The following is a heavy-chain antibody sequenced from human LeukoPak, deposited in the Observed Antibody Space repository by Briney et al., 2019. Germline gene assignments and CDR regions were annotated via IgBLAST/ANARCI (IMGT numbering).Heavy chain of an antibody. J-gene: IGHJ4*02. Sequence: GGSLRLSCAASGFTMNNYGMNWIRQAPGKGLEWVASISNDGLNTYYTDSVKGRFTISRDDSKNSLYLQMNSLRAEDTALYYCAKGAERYSGYVPFDYWGQGTLVTVSS. CDR3: AKGAERYSGYVPFDY. CDR1: GFTMNNYG. CDR2: ISNDGLNT. D-gene: IGHD5-12*01. V-gene: IGHV3-30*18.